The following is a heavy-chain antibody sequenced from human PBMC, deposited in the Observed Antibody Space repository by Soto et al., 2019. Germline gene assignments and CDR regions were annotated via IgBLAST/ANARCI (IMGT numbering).Heavy chain of an antibody. CDR2: INHRGST. V-gene: IGHV4-34*01. CDR1: GGSFRGYY. D-gene: IGHD3-9*01. J-gene: IGHJ4*02. CDR3: ARGKGDILTGYRY. Sequence: SEPLPLTCAVYGGSFRGYYCSWISQPPGTGLEWIGEINHRGSTNYNPSLKSRVTISVDTSKNQFSLTLRSVTAADTAVYSCARGKGDILTGYRYWGQGTLVTVSS.